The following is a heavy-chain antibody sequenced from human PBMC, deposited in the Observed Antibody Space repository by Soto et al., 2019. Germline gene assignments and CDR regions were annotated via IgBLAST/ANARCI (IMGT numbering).Heavy chain of an antibody. CDR2: ISGSGGST. D-gene: IGHD3-22*01. CDR1: GFTFSSYA. CDR3: AKGDYYDSSGYYYQTDY. Sequence: GGSLRLSCAASGFTFSSYAMSWVRQAPGKGLEWVSAISGSGGSTYYADSVKGRFTISRDNSKNTLYLQMNSLRAEDTAVYYCAKGDYYDSSGYYYQTDYWGQGTLVTVSS. V-gene: IGHV3-23*01. J-gene: IGHJ4*02.